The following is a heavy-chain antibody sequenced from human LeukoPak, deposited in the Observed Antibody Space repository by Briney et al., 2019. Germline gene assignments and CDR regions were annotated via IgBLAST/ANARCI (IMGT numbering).Heavy chain of an antibody. CDR2: ISYDGGNK. CDR3: ARGNLDIVVVPASSFDP. D-gene: IGHD2-2*01. V-gene: IGHV3-30-3*01. Sequence: GGSLRLSCAASGFTFSIYTMHWVRQAPGKGLEWVAVISYDGGNKYYADSVKGRFTISRDNSKNTMYLQMNSLRAEDTAVYYCARGNLDIVVVPASSFDPWGQGTLVTVSS. J-gene: IGHJ5*02. CDR1: GFTFSIYT.